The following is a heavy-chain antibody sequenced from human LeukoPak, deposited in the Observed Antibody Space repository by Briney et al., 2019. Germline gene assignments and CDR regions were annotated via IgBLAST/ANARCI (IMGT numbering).Heavy chain of an antibody. CDR3: AREGGTVVIGRFDY. D-gene: IGHD2-2*01. V-gene: IGHV3-30*02. CDR1: GINFRASG. J-gene: IGHJ4*02. CDR2: IQTDGGDK. Sequence: PGGSLRLSCAASGINFRASGMHWVRQAPGMGLEWGTFIQTDGGDKKYAASVAGRFTISRDNSKNTVYLHMSGLRPDDTALYYCAREGGTVVIGRFDYWGQGTLVTVSS.